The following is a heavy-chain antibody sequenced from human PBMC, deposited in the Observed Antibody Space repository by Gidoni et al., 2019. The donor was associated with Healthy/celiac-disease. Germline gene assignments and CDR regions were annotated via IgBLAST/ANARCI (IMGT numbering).Heavy chain of an antibody. Sequence: QAQLQESGPALVKPSQTLSLTCTVSGGAISSGDYYWSWLRQPPGKGLEWLGYIYYSGSTYYNPSLKSRVTISVDTSKNQFSLKLSSVTAADTAVYYCAREIVVVVAAANWFDPWGQGTLVTVSS. D-gene: IGHD2-15*01. CDR2: IYYSGST. CDR1: GGAISSGDYY. J-gene: IGHJ5*02. V-gene: IGHV4-30-4*01. CDR3: AREIVVVVAAANWFDP.